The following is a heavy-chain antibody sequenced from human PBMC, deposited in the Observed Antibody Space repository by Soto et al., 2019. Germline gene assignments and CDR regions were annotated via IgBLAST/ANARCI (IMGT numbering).Heavy chain of an antibody. V-gene: IGHV3-49*03. CDR3: TRDERQWLVQGYYFDY. D-gene: IGHD6-19*01. CDR1: GFTFGDYA. J-gene: IGHJ4*02. CDR2: IRSKAYGGTT. Sequence: GGSLRLSCTASGFTFGDYAMSWFRQAPGKGLEWVGFIRSKAYGGTTEYAASVKGRFTISRDDSKSIAYLQMNSLKTEDTAVYYCTRDERQWLVQGYYFDYWGQGTLVTVSS.